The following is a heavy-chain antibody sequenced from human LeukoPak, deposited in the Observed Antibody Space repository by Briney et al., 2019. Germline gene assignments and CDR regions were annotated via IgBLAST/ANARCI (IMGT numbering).Heavy chain of an antibody. CDR1: GGSISSYY. CDR3: ARGKGGEGDY. J-gene: IGHJ4*02. CDR2: IYYSGST. V-gene: IGHV4-59*01. D-gene: IGHD3-16*01. Sequence: SETPSLTCTVSGGSISSYYWSWIRQPPGEGLEWIGYIYYSGSTNYNPSLKSRVTISVDPSKNQFSLKLSSVTAADTAVYYGARGKGGEGDYWGQGTLVTVSS.